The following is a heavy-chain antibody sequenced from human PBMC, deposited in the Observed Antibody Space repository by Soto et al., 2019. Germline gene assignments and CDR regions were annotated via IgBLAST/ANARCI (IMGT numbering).Heavy chain of an antibody. V-gene: IGHV4-61*08. Sequence: SETLSLPCTVSVGSISSGGYYWSWSRQHPGKGLEWIGFIYYSGSTYYNPSPKSRATISVDTSKNQSSLKLSSVTAADTAAYYCARDLKRYTNYGDRYLDLWGRGTLVTVSS. D-gene: IGHD4-17*01. CDR3: ARDLKRYTNYGDRYLDL. CDR1: VGSISSGGYY. CDR2: IYYSGST. J-gene: IGHJ2*01.